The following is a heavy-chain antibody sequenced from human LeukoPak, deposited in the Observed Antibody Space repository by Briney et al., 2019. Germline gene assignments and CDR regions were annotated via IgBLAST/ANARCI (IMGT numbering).Heavy chain of an antibody. D-gene: IGHD6-6*01. Sequence: ASVKVSCKASGGTFSSYAISWVRQAPGQGLEWMGGITPIFGTANYAQKFQGRVTITADESTSTAYMELSSLRSEDTAVYYCARTVVYSTSSPYYYGMDVWGQGPTVTVSS. CDR3: ARTVVYSTSSPYYYGMDV. V-gene: IGHV1-69*01. CDR2: ITPIFGTA. CDR1: GGTFSSYA. J-gene: IGHJ6*02.